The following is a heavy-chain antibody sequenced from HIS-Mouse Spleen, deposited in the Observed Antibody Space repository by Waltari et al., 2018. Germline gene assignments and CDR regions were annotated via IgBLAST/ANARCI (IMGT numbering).Heavy chain of an antibody. CDR3: AKIRVGATDY. CDR2: ISYDGSNK. CDR1: GFTFSSYG. Sequence: VQLLESGGGVVQPGRSLRLSCAASGFTFSSYGMHWFRQAPGKGLEWVAVISYDGSNKYYADSVKGRFTISRDNSKNTLYLQMNSLRAEDTAVYYCAKIRVGATDYWGQGTLVTVSS. V-gene: IGHV3-30*18. J-gene: IGHJ4*02. D-gene: IGHD1-26*01.